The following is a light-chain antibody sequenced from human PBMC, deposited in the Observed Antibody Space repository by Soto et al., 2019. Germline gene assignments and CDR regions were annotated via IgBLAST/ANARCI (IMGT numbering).Light chain of an antibody. CDR2: SNN. J-gene: IGLJ2*01. CDR3: AAWDDRLIGGV. Sequence: QSVLNQPPSASGTPGHRGTLSCSGSSSNIGSNTVNWYQQLQGPAPKLLIYSNNQRPSGVPDRFSGSKSGTSASLAISGLQSEAEADYYFAAWDDRLIGGVCGGGTKVTVL. V-gene: IGLV1-44*01. CDR1: SSNIGSNT.